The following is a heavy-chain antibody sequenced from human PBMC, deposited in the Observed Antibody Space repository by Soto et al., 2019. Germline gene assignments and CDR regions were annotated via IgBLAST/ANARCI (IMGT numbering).Heavy chain of an antibody. V-gene: IGHV3-33*01. CDR1: GFTFSSYG. CDR3: ARDRYGDGMGV. D-gene: IGHD4-17*01. CDR2: RWYDGSNK. Sequence: QVQLVESGGGVVQPGRSLRLSCAASGFTFSSYGMHWVRQAPGKGLEWVAVRWYDGSNKYYADSVKGRFTISRDNSKNTLYLQMNSLRAEDTAVYYCARDRYGDGMGVCVQGTTVTVSS. J-gene: IGHJ6*01.